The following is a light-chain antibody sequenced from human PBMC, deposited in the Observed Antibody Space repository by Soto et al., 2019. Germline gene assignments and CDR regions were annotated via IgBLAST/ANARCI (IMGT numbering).Light chain of an antibody. V-gene: IGKV4-1*01. CDR3: QQHFTTPLT. J-gene: IGKJ4*01. CDR2: WGS. Sequence: DIVMTQSQDSLSVSLCERATISCKSTQSVLYNSNNKNYLAWYQQKPGQPPKLLLYWGSIRESGVPDRFTGGGSGTDFTLTITSVQAEDVALYYCQQHFTTPLTFGGGTKVDNK. CDR1: QSVLYNSNNKNY.